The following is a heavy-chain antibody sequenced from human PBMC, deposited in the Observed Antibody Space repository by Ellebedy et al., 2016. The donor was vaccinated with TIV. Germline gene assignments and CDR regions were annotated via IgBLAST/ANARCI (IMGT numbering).Heavy chain of an antibody. V-gene: IGHV3-7*01. CDR2: IKQDGSEK. D-gene: IGHD6-19*01. Sequence: GGSLRLSXAASGFTFSSYWMSWVRQAPGKGLEWVANIKQDGSEKYYVDSVKGRFTISRDNAKNSLYLQMNSLRAEDTAVYYCARDSSSGWNNFDYWGQGTLVTVSS. J-gene: IGHJ4*02. CDR1: GFTFSSYW. CDR3: ARDSSSGWNNFDY.